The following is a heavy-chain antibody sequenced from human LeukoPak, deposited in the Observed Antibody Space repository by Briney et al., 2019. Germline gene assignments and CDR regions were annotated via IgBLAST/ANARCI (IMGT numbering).Heavy chain of an antibody. CDR1: GYTFTSYD. V-gene: IGHV1-8*01. CDR3: ARVLRYYYGSGAFDI. CDR2: MNPNSGNT. Sequence: GASVKVSCKASGYTFTSYDINWVRQATGQGLGWMGWMNPNSGNTGYAQKFQGRVTMTRNTSISTAYMELSSLRSEDTAVYYCARVLRYYYGSGAFDIWGQGTMVTVSS. D-gene: IGHD3-10*01. J-gene: IGHJ3*02.